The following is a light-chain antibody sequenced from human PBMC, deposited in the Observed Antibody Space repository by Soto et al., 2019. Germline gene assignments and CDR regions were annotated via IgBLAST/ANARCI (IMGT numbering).Light chain of an antibody. V-gene: IGLV6-57*04. CDR1: SGSIASNY. CDR2: EDH. CDR3: QSYGTGIQGV. Sequence: FMLTQPHSVSESPGKTVTISCTRSSGSIASNYVQWYQQRPGSAPTTVIHEDHLRPSGVPDRFSGSIDRSSNSASLTISGLKTEDEADYFCQSYGTGIQGVFGGGTKLTVL. J-gene: IGLJ3*02.